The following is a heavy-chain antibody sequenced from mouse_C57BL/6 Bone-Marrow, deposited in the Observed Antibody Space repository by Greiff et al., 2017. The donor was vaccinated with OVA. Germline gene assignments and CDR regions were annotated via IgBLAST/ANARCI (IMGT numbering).Heavy chain of an antibody. D-gene: IGHD1-1*01. J-gene: IGHJ2*01. CDR2: INPSNGGT. CDR3: ARYYGSRGNYFDY. Sequence: QVQLKQSGTELVKPGASVKLSCKASGYTFTSYWMHWVKQRPGQGLEWIGNINPSNGGTNYNEKFKSKATLTVDKSSSTAYMQLSSLTSEDSAVYYCARYYGSRGNYFDYWGQGTTLTVSS. V-gene: IGHV1-53*01. CDR1: GYTFTSYW.